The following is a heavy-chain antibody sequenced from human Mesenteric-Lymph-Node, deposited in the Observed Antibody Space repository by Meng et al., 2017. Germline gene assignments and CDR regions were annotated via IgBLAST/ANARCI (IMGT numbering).Heavy chain of an antibody. CDR1: GFTFSSYA. V-gene: IGHV3-23*01. D-gene: IGHD3-22*01. CDR2: ISGSGGST. CDR3: ARDYYYDSSGYYYPFDY. Sequence: GESLKISCAASGFTFSSYAMSWVRQAPGKGLEWVSAISGSGGSTYYADSVKGRFTISRDNAKNSMYLQMNSLRAEDTTVYYCARDYYYDSSGYYYPFDYWGQGTLVTVSS. J-gene: IGHJ4*02.